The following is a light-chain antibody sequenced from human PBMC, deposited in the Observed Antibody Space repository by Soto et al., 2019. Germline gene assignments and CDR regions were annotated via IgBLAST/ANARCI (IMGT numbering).Light chain of an antibody. CDR1: SSDVGSYNL. Sequence: QSALTQPASMSGSPGQSITISCTGTSSDVGSYNLVSWYQQHPGKAHKLMIYEVSKRPSGVSNRFSGSKSGNTASLTISGLQAEDEADYYCCSYAGSSTSVVFGGGTKLTVL. CDR3: CSYAGSSTSVV. V-gene: IGLV2-23*02. CDR2: EVS. J-gene: IGLJ2*01.